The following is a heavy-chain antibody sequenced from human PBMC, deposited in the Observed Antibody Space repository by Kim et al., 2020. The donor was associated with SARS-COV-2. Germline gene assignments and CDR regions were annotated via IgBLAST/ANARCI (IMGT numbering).Heavy chain of an antibody. Sequence: SETLSLTCAVYGGSFSGYYWSWIRQPPGKGLEWIGEINHSGSTNYNPSLKSRVTISVDTSKNQFSLKLSSVTAADTAVYYCARGVAAAASRGAFDIWGQG. CDR2: INHSGST. J-gene: IGHJ3*02. CDR1: GGSFSGYY. CDR3: ARGVAAAASRGAFDI. V-gene: IGHV4-34*01. D-gene: IGHD6-13*01.